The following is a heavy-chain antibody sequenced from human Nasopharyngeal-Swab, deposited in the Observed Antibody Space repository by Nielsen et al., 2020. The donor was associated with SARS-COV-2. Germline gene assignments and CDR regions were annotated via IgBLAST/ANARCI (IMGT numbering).Heavy chain of an antibody. Sequence: ASVKVSCKASGYTFTSYGISWVRQAPGQGLEWMGWISAYNGNTNYVQKLQGRVTMTTDTSTSTAYMELRSLRSDDTAVYYCARDSSGYYSDAFDIWGQGTMVTVSS. CDR2: ISAYNGNT. V-gene: IGHV1-18*04. CDR3: ARDSSGYYSDAFDI. CDR1: GYTFTSYG. D-gene: IGHD3-22*01. J-gene: IGHJ3*02.